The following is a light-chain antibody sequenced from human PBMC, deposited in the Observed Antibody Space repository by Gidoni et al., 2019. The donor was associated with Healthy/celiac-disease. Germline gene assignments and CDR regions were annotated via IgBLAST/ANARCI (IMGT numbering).Light chain of an antibody. CDR3: QQYNNWPHVT. V-gene: IGKV3-15*01. J-gene: IGKJ1*01. CDR1: QSVSSN. CDR2: AS. Sequence: EIVMTQSPATLSVSPGERATLSCRASQSVSSNLAWYQQKPGASTRATGIPARFSGSGSGTEFTLTISSLQSEDFAVYYCQQYNNWPHVTFGQXTKVEIK.